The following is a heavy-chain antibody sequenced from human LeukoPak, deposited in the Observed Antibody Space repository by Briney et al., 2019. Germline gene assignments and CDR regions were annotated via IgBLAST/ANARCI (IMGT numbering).Heavy chain of an antibody. CDR2: IYTSGST. Sequence: PSETLSLTCTVSGGSISSGSYYWSWIRQPAGKGLEWVGRIYTSGSTNYNPSLKSRVTISVDTSKNQFSLKLSSVTAADTAVYYCARARQGAPGITMMRNWFDPWGQGTLVTVSS. CDR1: GGSISSGSYY. D-gene: IGHD3-22*01. J-gene: IGHJ5*02. CDR3: ARARQGAPGITMMRNWFDP. V-gene: IGHV4-61*02.